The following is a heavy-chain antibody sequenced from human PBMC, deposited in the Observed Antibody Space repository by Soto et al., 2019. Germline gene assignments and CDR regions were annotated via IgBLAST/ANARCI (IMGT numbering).Heavy chain of an antibody. J-gene: IGHJ5*02. Sequence: VKVSCKASDYTFTGYGISWVRQAPGQGLEWMGWINAYNGNTNYAQKLQGRVTMTTDTSTSTAYMELRSLRSDDTAVYYCARGKDFFVVTPSKTNWFYPWGQGTLVIVSS. V-gene: IGHV1-18*01. CDR1: DYTFTGYG. CDR2: INAYNGNT. CDR3: ARGKDFFVVTPSKTNWFYP. D-gene: IGHD2-15*01.